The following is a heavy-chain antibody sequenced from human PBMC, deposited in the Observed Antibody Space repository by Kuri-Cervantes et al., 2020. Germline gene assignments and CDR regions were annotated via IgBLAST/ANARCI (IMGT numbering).Heavy chain of an antibody. D-gene: IGHD3-22*01. V-gene: IGHV4-38-2*01. CDR1: GYSISSGYY. Sequence: SQTLSLTCDVSGYSISSGYYWGWIRQPPGKGLEWIGSIYNNGGTYNNPSLKSRVTIPVDESKSQVSLRLNSVTAADTAVYYCATTLPVSSYYDSSGDDFFDYWGQGILVTVSS. J-gene: IGHJ4*02. CDR3: ATTLPVSSYYDSSGDDFFDY. CDR2: IYNNGGT.